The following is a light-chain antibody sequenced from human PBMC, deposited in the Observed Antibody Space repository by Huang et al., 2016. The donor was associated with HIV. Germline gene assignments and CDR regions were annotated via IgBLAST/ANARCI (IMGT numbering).Light chain of an antibody. J-gene: IGKJ1*01. CDR1: QDINNF. V-gene: IGKV1-8*01. Sequence: AIRMTQSPSSLSASTGDRVNITCRASQDINNFLAWYQQKPGKAPNLLIYAASILETGGPSRFSGSWSGTEFNLSISCLQSEDFATYYCQQYYSYRTFGQGTQVEIK. CDR3: QQYYSYRT. CDR2: AAS.